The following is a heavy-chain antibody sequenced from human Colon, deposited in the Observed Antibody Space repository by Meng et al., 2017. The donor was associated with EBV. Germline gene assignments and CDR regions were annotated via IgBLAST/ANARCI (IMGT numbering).Heavy chain of an antibody. CDR2: IWYDGTNK. J-gene: IGHJ2*01. CDR3: ARCDGYSAPFDL. Sequence: QGQLVESGGGVVQPGRALGLSCAASGFTFSSFGMHWVRQAPGKGLEWVALIWYDGTNKYYADSVKGRFTISRDNSKNTLYMQMNSLRAEDTGVYFCARCDGYSAPFDLWGRGTLVTVSS. CDR1: GFTFSSFG. V-gene: IGHV3-33*01. D-gene: IGHD5-12*01.